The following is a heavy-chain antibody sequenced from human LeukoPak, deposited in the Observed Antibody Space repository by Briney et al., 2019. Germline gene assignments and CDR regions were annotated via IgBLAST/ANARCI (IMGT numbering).Heavy chain of an antibody. J-gene: IGHJ5*02. CDR1: GFTFSSYA. CDR3: ARGYSSRLYNWLDP. Sequence: PGGSLRLSCAASGFTFSSYAMSWVRQAPGKGLEWVSAISGSGGSTYYADSVKGRFTISRDNSKNTLYLQMNSLRAEDTAVYYCARGYSSRLYNWLDPWGQGTLVTVSS. CDR2: ISGSGGST. V-gene: IGHV3-23*01. D-gene: IGHD6-13*01.